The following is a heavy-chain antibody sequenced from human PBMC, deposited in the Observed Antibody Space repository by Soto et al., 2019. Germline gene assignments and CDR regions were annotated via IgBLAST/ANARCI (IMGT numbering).Heavy chain of an antibody. CDR1: GYTFTSYG. D-gene: IGHD3-3*01. J-gene: IGHJ4*02. V-gene: IGHV1-18*01. CDR2: ISAYNGNT. CDR3: ARTLNEWLSGLD. Sequence: ASVKVSCKASGYTFTSYGISWVRKAPGQGLEWMGWISAYNGNTNYAQKFQGRVTMTTDTSTSTAYMELRSLRSDDTAVYYCARTLNEWLSGLDWGQGTLVTVSS.